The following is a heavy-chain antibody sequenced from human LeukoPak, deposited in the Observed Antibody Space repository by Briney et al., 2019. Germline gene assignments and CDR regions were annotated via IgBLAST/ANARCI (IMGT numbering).Heavy chain of an antibody. CDR2: ISGSGGTT. CDR1: GFTFSSYG. Sequence: GGSLRLSCTASGFTFSSYGMNWVRQAPGKGLEWVSVISGSGGTTYYADSVKGRFTISRDNSKNTLYLQMNSLRAEDTAVYYCAKDVYSNTGLFDYWGQGTLVTVSS. D-gene: IGHD6-13*01. V-gene: IGHV3-23*01. CDR3: AKDVYSNTGLFDY. J-gene: IGHJ4*02.